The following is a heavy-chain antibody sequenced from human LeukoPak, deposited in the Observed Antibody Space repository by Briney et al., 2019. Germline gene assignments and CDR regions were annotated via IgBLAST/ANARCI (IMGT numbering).Heavy chain of an antibody. D-gene: IGHD1-26*01. CDR1: GGTFSSYA. V-gene: IGHV1-69*01. J-gene: IGHJ4*02. Sequence: SVKVSCKASGGTFSSYAISWVRQAPGQGLEWMGGIIPIFGTANYAQKFQGRVTITADESTSTAYMELSSLRSDDTAVYYCARDLPRLVGARRATDYWGQGTLVTVSS. CDR3: ARDLPRLVGARRATDY. CDR2: IIPIFGTA.